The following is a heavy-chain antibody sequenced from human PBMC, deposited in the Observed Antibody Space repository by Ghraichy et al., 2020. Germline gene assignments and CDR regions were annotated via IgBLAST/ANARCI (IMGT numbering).Heavy chain of an antibody. D-gene: IGHD3-3*01. J-gene: IGHJ5*02. Sequence: SETLPLTCTVSGGSVSSGSYYWSWIRQPPGKGLEWIGYIYYSGSTNYNPSLKSRVTISVDTSKNQFSLKLSSVTAADTAVYYCARSRHTIFGVVPHPWGQGTLVTVS. V-gene: IGHV4-61*01. CDR1: GGSVSSGSYY. CDR3: ARSRHTIFGVVPHP. CDR2: IYYSGST.